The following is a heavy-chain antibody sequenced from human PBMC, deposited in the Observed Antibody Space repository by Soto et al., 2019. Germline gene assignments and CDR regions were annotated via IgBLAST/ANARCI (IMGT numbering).Heavy chain of an antibody. CDR1: GGTFSDLA. V-gene: IGHV1-69*01. J-gene: IGHJ4*02. D-gene: IGHD5-12*01. CDR3: ASERVAEMATGGYFDH. CDR2: IIPLFGTP. Sequence: QVHLVQSGAEVKKPGSSVKVSCKTSGGTFSDLAFSWVRQAPRQGLEWVGGIIPLFGTPNYAREFQGRVSISADESSNTVYMELRRLRSEDTAVYYCASERVAEMATGGYFDHWGQGTLVTVSS.